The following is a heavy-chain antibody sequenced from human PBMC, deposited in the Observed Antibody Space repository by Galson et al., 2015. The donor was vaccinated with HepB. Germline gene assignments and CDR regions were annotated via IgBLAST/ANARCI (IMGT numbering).Heavy chain of an antibody. CDR2: IDPSDSYT. CDR3: ASRQYYYGSGTYYNVSDD. J-gene: IGHJ4*02. V-gene: IGHV5-10-1*01. Sequence: SGAEVKKPGESLRISCKGSGYTFTTFWISWVRQMPGKGLEWMGRIDPSDSYTDYSPSFQGHVTISADKSITTAYLQWSSLKASDTATYYCASRQYYYGSGTYYNVSDDWGQGTLVTVSS. CDR1: GYTFTTFW. D-gene: IGHD3-10*01.